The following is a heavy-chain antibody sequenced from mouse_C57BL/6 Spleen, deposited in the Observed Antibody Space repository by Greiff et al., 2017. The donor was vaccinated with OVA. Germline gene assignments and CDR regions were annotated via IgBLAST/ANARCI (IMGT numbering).Heavy chain of an antibody. CDR1: GFTFSSYG. V-gene: IGHV5-6*01. D-gene: IGHD2-2*01. Sequence: EVQRVESGGDLVKPGGSLKLSCAASGFTFSSYGMSWVRQTPDKRLEWVATISSGGSYTYYPDSVKGRFTISRDNAKNTLYLQMSSLKSEDTAMYYCARKVTTTGAPFDGWGTGTTVTVSS. CDR2: ISSGGSYT. J-gene: IGHJ1*03. CDR3: ARKVTTTGAPFDG.